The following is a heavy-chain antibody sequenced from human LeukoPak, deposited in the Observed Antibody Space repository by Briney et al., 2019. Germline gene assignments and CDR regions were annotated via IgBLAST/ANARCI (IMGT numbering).Heavy chain of an antibody. J-gene: IGHJ6*02. CDR3: ARGYSYGSDYYYGMDV. V-gene: IGHV1-18*01. CDR1: GYTFTSYA. D-gene: IGHD5-18*01. Sequence: ASVTVSCKASGYTFTSYAISWVRQAPGQGLEWRGWISGYNGNTKYAQKVQGRVTMTTDTSTSTAYMELRSLRSDDTAVYYCARGYSYGSDYYYGMDVWGQGTTVTVSS. CDR2: ISGYNGNT.